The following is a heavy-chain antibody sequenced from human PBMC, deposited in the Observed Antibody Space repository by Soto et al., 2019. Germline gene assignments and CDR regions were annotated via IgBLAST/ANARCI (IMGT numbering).Heavy chain of an antibody. CDR2: ISASGGST. CDR3: AKDTDCSSTSCYREGYYFDY. V-gene: IGHV3-23*01. D-gene: IGHD2-2*02. J-gene: IGHJ4*02. Sequence: RGALLVSCAASGFTFSIYAMNWVRQAQGKGLELVSAISASGGSTYYADSVKGRFTISIDNSKNTLYLQMNSLRAEDTAVYYCAKDTDCSSTSCYREGYYFDYWGQGTLVTVSS. CDR1: GFTFSIYA.